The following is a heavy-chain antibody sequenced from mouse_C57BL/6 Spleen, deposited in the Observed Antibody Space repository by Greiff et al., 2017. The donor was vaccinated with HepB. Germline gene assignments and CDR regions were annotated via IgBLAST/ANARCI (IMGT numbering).Heavy chain of an antibody. J-gene: IGHJ4*01. V-gene: IGHV5-16*01. CDR1: GFTFSDYY. D-gene: IGHD1-1*01. CDR3: ARDRGFYYYGSSYVDYAMDY. Sequence: EVMLVESEGGLVQPGSSMKLSCTASGFTFSDYYMAWVRQVPEKGLEWVANINYDGSNTYYLDSLKSRFIISRDNAKNILYLQMSSLKSEDTATYYCARDRGFYYYGSSYVDYAMDYWGQGTSVTVSS. CDR2: INYDGSNT.